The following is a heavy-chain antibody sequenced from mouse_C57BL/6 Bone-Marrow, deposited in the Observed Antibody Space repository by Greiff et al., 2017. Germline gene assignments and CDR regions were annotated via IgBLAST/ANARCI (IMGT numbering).Heavy chain of an antibody. CDR3: TTLYYYGSSSYYYAMDY. J-gene: IGHJ4*01. Sequence: VHVKQSGAELVRPGASVKLSCTASGFNIKDDYMHWVKQRPEQGLEWIGWIDPENGDTEYASKFQGKATITADTSSNTAYLQLSSLTSEDTAVYYCTTLYYYGSSSYYYAMDYWGQGTSVTVSS. V-gene: IGHV14-4*01. CDR2: IDPENGDT. CDR1: GFNIKDDY. D-gene: IGHD1-1*01.